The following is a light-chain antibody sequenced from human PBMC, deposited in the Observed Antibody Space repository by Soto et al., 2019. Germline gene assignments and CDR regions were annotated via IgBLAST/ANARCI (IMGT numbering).Light chain of an antibody. Sequence: QSVLTQPASVSGAPGQSITISCTGTSSDVGGYNYVSWYQQHPGTAPKLMIYDVSNRPSGVSNRFSGSESVNTASLTISGLQAEDEAYYYCSSYTSSSVVFGGGTQLTVL. J-gene: IGLJ2*01. CDR1: SSDVGGYNY. CDR2: DVS. V-gene: IGLV2-14*01. CDR3: SSYTSSSVV.